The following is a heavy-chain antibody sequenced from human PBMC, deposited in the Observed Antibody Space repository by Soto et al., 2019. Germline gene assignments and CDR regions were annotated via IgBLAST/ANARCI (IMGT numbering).Heavy chain of an antibody. Sequence: EVQLLESGGGLVQPGGSLRLSCAASGFTFSSCSMNWVRQAPGKGLEWVSFISGSGTTKYYADSVKGRFTISRDNAKNSLYLQMSSLRDEDTAIYYCAKYCSNDVCVDYWGQGTLVTVSS. D-gene: IGHD2-8*01. CDR2: ISGSGTTK. J-gene: IGHJ4*02. V-gene: IGHV3-48*02. CDR1: GFTFSSCS. CDR3: AKYCSNDVCVDY.